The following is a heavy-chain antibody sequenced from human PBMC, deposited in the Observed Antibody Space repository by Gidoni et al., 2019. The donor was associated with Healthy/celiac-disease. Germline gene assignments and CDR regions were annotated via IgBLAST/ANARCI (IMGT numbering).Heavy chain of an antibody. CDR1: GGSISSSSYY. V-gene: IGHV4-39*01. D-gene: IGHD6-13*01. CDR2: IYYSGST. CDR3: ARLEQQLVPFDY. Sequence: QLQLQESGPGLVKPSETLSLTCTVSGGSISSSSYYWGWIRQPPGKGLEWIGSIYYSGSTYYNPSLKSRVTISVDTSKNQFSLKLSSVTAADTAVYYCARLEQQLVPFDYWGQGTLVTVSS. J-gene: IGHJ4*02.